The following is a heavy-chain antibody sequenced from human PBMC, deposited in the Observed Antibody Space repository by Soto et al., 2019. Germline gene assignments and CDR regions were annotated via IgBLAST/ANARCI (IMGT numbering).Heavy chain of an antibody. CDR3: RRSHILCRGSYSLYDDCPLDV. CDR2: ISGSDGST. Sequence: EVHLSESGGGLIQPGGSLRLSCAASGFMFNTYALSWVRQAPGRGPEWLSVISGSDGSTSYADSVKGRFTISRANSRNTRYLQMNSLRPEDTAVYYCRRSHILCRGSYSLYDDCPLDVWGKGTTVTVSS. CDR1: GFMFNTYA. D-gene: IGHD1-26*01. V-gene: IGHV3-23*01. J-gene: IGHJ6*04.